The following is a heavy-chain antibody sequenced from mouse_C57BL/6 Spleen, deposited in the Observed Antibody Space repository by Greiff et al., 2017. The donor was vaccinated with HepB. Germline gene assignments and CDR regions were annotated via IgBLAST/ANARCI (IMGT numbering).Heavy chain of an antibody. D-gene: IGHD2-4*01. V-gene: IGHV14-2*01. CDR3: ARRGDDYDIWYFDV. CDR2: IDPEDGET. J-gene: IGHJ1*03. Sequence: DVKLQESGAELVKPGASVKLSCTASGFNIKDYYMHWVKQRTEQGLEWIGRIDPEDGETKYAPKFQGKATITADTSSNTAYLQLSSLTSEDTAVYYCARRGDDYDIWYFDVWGTGTTVTVSS. CDR1: GFNIKDYY.